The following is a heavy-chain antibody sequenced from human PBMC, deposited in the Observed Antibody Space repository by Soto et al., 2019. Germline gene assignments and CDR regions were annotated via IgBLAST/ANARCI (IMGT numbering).Heavy chain of an antibody. D-gene: IGHD2-2*02. V-gene: IGHV4-61*01. J-gene: IGHJ6*02. CDR1: GGSVSSGSYY. CDR3: ASVTRTCISTSCYRYYYGMDV. CDR2: IYYSGST. Sequence: QVQLQESGPGLVKPSETLSLTCTVSGGSVSSGSYYWSWIRQPPGKGLEWIGYIYYSGSTNYNPHLTDRVTISVDTSKNQFSLKLSSVTAADTAVYYCASVTRTCISTSCYRYYYGMDVWGQGTTVTVSS.